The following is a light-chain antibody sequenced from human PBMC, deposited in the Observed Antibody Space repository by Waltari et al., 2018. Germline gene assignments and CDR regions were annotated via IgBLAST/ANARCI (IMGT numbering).Light chain of an antibody. CDR2: WAS. CDR1: KRVLNSANNKDY. J-gene: IGKJ4*01. V-gene: IGKV4-1*01. CDR3: QQYYGVPLT. Sequence: DIVMTQSPDFLAVSLGERATINCKSSKRVLNSANNKDYLAWYQQKPGQPPKLLIYWASTRESGVPDRFSGSGSGTDFTLTISSLQAEDVAVYYCQQYYGVPLTFGGGTKVEIK.